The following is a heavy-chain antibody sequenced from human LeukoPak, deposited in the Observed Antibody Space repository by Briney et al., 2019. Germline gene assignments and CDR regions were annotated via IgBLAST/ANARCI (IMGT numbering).Heavy chain of an antibody. J-gene: IGHJ4*02. D-gene: IGHD2-2*01. V-gene: IGHV4-34*01. CDR1: GGSFSGYY. CDR3: ARVRWDCSSTSCRDY. Sequence: SETLSLTCAVYGGSFSGYYWSWIRQPPGKGLEWIGEINHSGSTNCNPSLKSRVTISVDTSKNQFSLKLSSVTAADTAVYYCARVRWDCSSTSCRDYWGQGTLVTVSS. CDR2: INHSGST.